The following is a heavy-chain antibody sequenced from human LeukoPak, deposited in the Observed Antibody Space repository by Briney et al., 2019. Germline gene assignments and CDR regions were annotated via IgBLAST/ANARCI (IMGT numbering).Heavy chain of an antibody. CDR3: ARDRDYGDYSAFDY. V-gene: IGHV4-59*01. D-gene: IGHD4-17*01. J-gene: IGHJ4*02. CDR2: IYYSGST. Sequence: SETLSLTCTVSGGSISSYYWSWIRQPPGKGLEWIGYIYYSGSTNCNPSLKSRVTISVDTSKNQFSLKLSSVTAADTAVYYCARDRDYGDYSAFDYWGQGTLVTVSS. CDR1: GGSISSYY.